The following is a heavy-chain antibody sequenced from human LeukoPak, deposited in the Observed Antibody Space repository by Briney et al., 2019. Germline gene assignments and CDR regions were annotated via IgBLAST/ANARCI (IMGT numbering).Heavy chain of an antibody. Sequence: PGGSLRLSCAASGFTFSSYWMSWVRQAPGKGLEWVANIKQDGSEKYYVDSVKGRFTISRDNAKNSLYLQMNSLRAEDTAVYYCAGYYYDSSGYPIFDYWGQGTLVTVS. CDR2: IKQDGSEK. CDR1: GFTFSSYW. J-gene: IGHJ4*02. D-gene: IGHD3-22*01. V-gene: IGHV3-7*01. CDR3: AGYYYDSSGYPIFDY.